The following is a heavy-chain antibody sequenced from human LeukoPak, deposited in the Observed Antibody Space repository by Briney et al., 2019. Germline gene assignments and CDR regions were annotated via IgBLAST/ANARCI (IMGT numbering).Heavy chain of an antibody. CDR3: ARGSVGFLEWLLTL. CDR1: GFIVSTNY. Sequence: GGSLRLSCAASGFIVSTNYMSWVRQAPGKGLEWVSVLYSGGTTYYADSVKGRFTISRDNSKNTLYLQMNSLRAEDTAVYYCARGSVGFLEWLLTLWGQGTLVTVSS. J-gene: IGHJ4*02. D-gene: IGHD3-3*01. CDR2: LYSGGTT. V-gene: IGHV3-66*01.